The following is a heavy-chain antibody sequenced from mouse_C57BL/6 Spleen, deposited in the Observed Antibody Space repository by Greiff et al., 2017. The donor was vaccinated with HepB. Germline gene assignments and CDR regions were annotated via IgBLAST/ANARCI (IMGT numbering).Heavy chain of an antibody. CDR1: GFTFSSYG. CDR3: ARQGNGYDD. CDR2: ISSGGSYT. D-gene: IGHD2-2*01. J-gene: IGHJ2*01. V-gene: IGHV5-6*01. Sequence: DVQLVESGGDLVKPGGSLKLSCAASGFTFSSYGMSWVRQTPDKRLEWVATISSGGSYTYYPDGVKGRFTISRDNAKNTLYLQMSSLKSEDTAMYYCARQGNGYDDWGQGITLTVSS.